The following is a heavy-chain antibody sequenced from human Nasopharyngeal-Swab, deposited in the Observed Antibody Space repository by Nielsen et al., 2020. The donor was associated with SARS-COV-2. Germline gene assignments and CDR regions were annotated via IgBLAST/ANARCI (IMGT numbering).Heavy chain of an antibody. V-gene: IGHV1-2*02. CDR1: GYTFTGYY. J-gene: IGHJ4*02. Sequence: ASVQVSCKASGYTFTGYYMHWVRQAPGQGLEWMGWINPNSGGTNYAQKFQGRVTMTRDTSISTAYMELSRLRSDDTAVYYWARGPSLLRFLEWHDYWGQGTLVTVSS. CDR2: INPNSGGT. CDR3: ARGPSLLRFLEWHDY. D-gene: IGHD3-3*01.